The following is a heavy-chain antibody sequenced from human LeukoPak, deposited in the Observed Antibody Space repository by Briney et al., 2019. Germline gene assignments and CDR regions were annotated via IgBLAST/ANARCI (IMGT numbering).Heavy chain of an antibody. CDR1: GFTYGYYW. J-gene: IGHJ4*02. Sequence: PGGSLRLSCEPSGFTYGYYWMTWVRQAPGKGLEWVANINQYGNETYYVDSVKGRFFIFRDNVKTSLYLQMNRLRAEDTAVYYCARDYGDYWGQGTLVTVSS. CDR2: INQYGNET. D-gene: IGHD4-17*01. CDR3: ARDYGDY. V-gene: IGHV3-7*01.